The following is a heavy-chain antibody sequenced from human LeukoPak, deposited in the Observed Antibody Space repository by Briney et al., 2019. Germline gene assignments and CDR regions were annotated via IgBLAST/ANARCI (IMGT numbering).Heavy chain of an antibody. V-gene: IGHV1-2*02. D-gene: IGHD5-24*01. CDR3: ARGRRDGYNYRVY. J-gene: IGHJ4*02. CDR2: INPNSGGT. Sequence: GASVKVSCKASGYTFTGYYMHWVRQAPGQGLEWMGWINPNSGGTNYAQKFQGGVTMTRDTSISTAYMELSRLRSDDTAVYYCARGRRDGYNYRVYWGQGTLVTVSS. CDR1: GYTFTGYY.